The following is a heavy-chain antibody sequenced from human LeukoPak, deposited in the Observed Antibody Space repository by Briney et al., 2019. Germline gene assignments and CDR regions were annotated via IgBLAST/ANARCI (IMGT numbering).Heavy chain of an antibody. D-gene: IGHD4-17*01. CDR3: ARGVYGDYYDY. CDR2: IKQDGSEK. Sequence: GGSLRLSCAASGFTFSSYWMSWVRQAPGKGLEWVANIKQDGSEKYYVDSVKGRFTISRDNAKNSLYLQMNSPRAEDTAVYYCARGVYGDYYDYWGQGTLVTVSS. CDR1: GFTFSSYW. V-gene: IGHV3-7*01. J-gene: IGHJ4*02.